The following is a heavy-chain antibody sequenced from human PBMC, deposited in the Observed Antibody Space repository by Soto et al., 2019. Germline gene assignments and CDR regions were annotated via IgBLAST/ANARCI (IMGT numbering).Heavy chain of an antibody. V-gene: IGHV1-69*06. CDR3: ASLRYYYDSSGYPIPPAPFDY. CDR1: GGTFSSYA. Sequence: SVKVSCKASGGTFSSYAISWVRQAPGQGLEWMGGIIPIFGTANYAQKFQGRVTITADKSTSTAYMELSSLRSVDTAVYYCASLRYYYDSSGYPIPPAPFDYWGQGTLVTVSS. D-gene: IGHD3-22*01. J-gene: IGHJ4*02. CDR2: IIPIFGTA.